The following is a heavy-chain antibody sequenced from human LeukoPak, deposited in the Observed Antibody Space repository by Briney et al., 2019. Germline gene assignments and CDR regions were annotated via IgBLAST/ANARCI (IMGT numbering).Heavy chain of an antibody. CDR3: ARDDCSSTSCYYYYYGMDV. J-gene: IGHJ6*02. D-gene: IGHD2-2*01. V-gene: IGHV1-18*01. Sequence: GASVKVSCKASGYTFTSYGISWVRQAPGQGLEWMGWINAYNGNTNYAQKLQGRVTMTTDTSTSTAYMELRSLRSDDTAVYYCARDDCSSTSCYYYYYGMDVWGQGTTVTVSS. CDR1: GYTFTSYG. CDR2: INAYNGNT.